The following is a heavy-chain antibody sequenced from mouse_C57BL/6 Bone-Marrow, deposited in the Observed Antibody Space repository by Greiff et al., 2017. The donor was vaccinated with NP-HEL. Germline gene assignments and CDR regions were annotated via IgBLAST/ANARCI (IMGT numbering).Heavy chain of an antibody. CDR3: TRSPPLRYYFDY. V-gene: IGHV1-5*01. J-gene: IGHJ2*01. Sequence: VQLQQSGTVLARPGASVKMSCKTSVSTFTSYWMHWVKQRPGPGLEWIGAIYPGNSDTSYNQKFKGKAKLTAVTSASTAYMELSSLTNEDSAVYYCTRSPPLRYYFDYWGQGTTLTVSS. CDR1: VSTFTSYW. CDR2: IYPGNSDT. D-gene: IGHD1-1*01.